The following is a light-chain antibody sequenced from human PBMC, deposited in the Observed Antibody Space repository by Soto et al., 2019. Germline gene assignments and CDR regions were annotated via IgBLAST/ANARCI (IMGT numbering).Light chain of an antibody. V-gene: IGLV7-46*01. Sequence: QSVVTQEPSLTVSPGGTVTLTCGSSTGVVTSGHYPYWFQQKPGQAPRTLIYDASNRHSWTPGRFSGSLLGGKAALTLSGAQPEDEADYYCLLFHSGPGVFGGGTKVTVL. CDR1: TGVVTSGHY. CDR3: LLFHSGPGV. J-gene: IGLJ3*02. CDR2: DAS.